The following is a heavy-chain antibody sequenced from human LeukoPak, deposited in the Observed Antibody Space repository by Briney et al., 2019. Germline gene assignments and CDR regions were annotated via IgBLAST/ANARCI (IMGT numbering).Heavy chain of an antibody. CDR1: GFIVSSNY. Sequence: GGSLRLSCAGSGFIVSSNYMSWVRQAAGKGLEWVSVIYGSSRTYYADSVKGRFTISRDNSKNTVYLQMDSLRAEDTAVYYCARESAALARWGQGTLVTVSS. CDR3: ARESAALAR. V-gene: IGHV3-66*01. J-gene: IGHJ4*02. CDR2: IYGSSRT. D-gene: IGHD6-13*01.